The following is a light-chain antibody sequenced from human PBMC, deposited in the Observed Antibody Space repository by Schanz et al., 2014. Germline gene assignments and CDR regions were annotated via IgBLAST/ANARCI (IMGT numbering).Light chain of an antibody. V-gene: IGLV2-8*01. CDR2: EVS. CDR3: SSYAGSNNFVV. J-gene: IGLJ2*01. CDR1: SSDVGAYER. Sequence: QSALTQPPSASGSPGQSVTISCTGTSSDVGAYERVSWYQQNPGKAPKLMIYEVSKRPSGVPDRFSGSKSGNTASLTVSGLQAEDEADYYCSSYAGSNNFVVFGGGTKLTVL.